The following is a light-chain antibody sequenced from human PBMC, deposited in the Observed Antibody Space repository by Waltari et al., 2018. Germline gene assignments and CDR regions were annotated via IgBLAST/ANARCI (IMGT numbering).Light chain of an antibody. V-gene: IGKV3-11*01. Sequence: IVLTQSPVTLSLSPGERATLSCRASQSIGRFLAWYQQKPGPAPRLLIYDTSNRATGIPARFSGSGSGTDFTLTISSLEPEDFAVYYCQQRNNWRFGQGTRLEIK. CDR3: QQRNNWR. CDR2: DTS. CDR1: QSIGRF. J-gene: IGKJ5*01.